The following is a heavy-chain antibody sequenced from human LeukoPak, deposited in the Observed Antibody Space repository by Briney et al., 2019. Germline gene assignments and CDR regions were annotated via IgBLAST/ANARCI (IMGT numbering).Heavy chain of an antibody. CDR3: AKDNSYGSGSFNWFDP. J-gene: IGHJ5*02. CDR1: GFTFNSYA. CDR2: ISGSGGST. Sequence: PGGSLRLSCAASGFTFNSYAMSWVRQAPGKGLEWVSAISGSGGSTYYADSVKGRFTISRDNSKNTMYLQMNSLRAEDTAVYYCAKDNSYGSGSFNWFDPWGQGTLVTVSS. V-gene: IGHV3-23*01. D-gene: IGHD3-10*01.